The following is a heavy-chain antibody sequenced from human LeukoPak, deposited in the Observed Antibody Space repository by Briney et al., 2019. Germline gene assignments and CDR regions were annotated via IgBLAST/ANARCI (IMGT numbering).Heavy chain of an antibody. D-gene: IGHD6-13*01. CDR3: ARRNKFSSTWYFDF. V-gene: IGHV5-51*01. CDR1: GYSFTKYW. Sequence: GESLKISCQGSGYSFTKYWIGWVRQMPGKGLEWMGIIYPGDSDTRYSPSFQGQVTISADESITTAYLQWSSLKASDTARYYCARRNKFSSTWYFDFWGQGTLATVSS. CDR2: IYPGDSDT. J-gene: IGHJ4*02.